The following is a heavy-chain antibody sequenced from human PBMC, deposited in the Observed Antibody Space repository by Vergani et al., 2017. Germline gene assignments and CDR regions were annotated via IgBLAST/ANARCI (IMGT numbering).Heavy chain of an antibody. J-gene: IGHJ5*02. V-gene: IGHV3-23*01. CDR2: ISGSGGST. D-gene: IGHD6-19*01. Sequence: EVQLLESGGGLVQPGGSLRLSCAASGFTFSSYAMSWVRQAPGKGLEWVSAISGSGGSTYYADSVKGRFTISRDNSKNTLYLQMNSLRAEDTAVYYCAKDWSNGGSGWYIISAQNWFDPWGQGTLVTGSS. CDR1: GFTFSSYA. CDR3: AKDWSNGGSGWYIISAQNWFDP.